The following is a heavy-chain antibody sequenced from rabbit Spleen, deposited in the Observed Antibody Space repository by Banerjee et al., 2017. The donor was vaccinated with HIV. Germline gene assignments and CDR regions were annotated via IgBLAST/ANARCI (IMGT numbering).Heavy chain of an antibody. Sequence: QEQLTETGGGLVEPGGSLTLSCKASGFSFSNKAVMCWVRQTPGKGLEWIACINAVTGKAVYASWAKGRFTFSKTSSTTVTLQMTSLTAADTATYFCARDSGTSFSSYGMDLWGPGTLVTVS. D-gene: IGHD8-1*01. J-gene: IGHJ6*01. V-gene: IGHV1S45*01. CDR1: GFSFSNKAV. CDR2: INAVTGKA. CDR3: ARDSGTSFSSYGMDL.